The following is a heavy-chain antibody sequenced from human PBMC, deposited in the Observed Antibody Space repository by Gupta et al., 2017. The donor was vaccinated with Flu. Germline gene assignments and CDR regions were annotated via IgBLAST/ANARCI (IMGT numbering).Heavy chain of an antibody. CDR1: GGSVNSGSYY. D-gene: IGHD2-15*01. J-gene: IGHJ6*02. V-gene: IGHV4-61*01. Sequence: QVQLKESGPGLVKPSETLSLTCTVSGGSVNSGSYYWCWIRQPPGKELEWIGSVYTSGTTNYSPSLESRVTISLDTSKNQFSLKLKSVTAADTAVYFCARDGGWPDVWGQGTTVTVSS. CDR2: VYTSGTT. CDR3: ARDGGWPDV.